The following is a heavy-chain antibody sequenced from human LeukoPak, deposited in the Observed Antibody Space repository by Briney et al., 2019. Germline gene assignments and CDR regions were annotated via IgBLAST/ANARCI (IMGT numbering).Heavy chain of an antibody. V-gene: IGHV4-59*01. CDR2: ISYSGTT. Sequence: SETLSLTCTVSGRSISSYYWNWIRQPPGKGLEWIGYISYSGTTNYNPSLKSRVTISVETSKKQFSLKLTSGTAADTAVYYCARGDDYKSTLFDYWGQGTLVTVSS. J-gene: IGHJ4*02. CDR1: GRSISSYY. D-gene: IGHD5-12*01. CDR3: ARGDDYKSTLFDY.